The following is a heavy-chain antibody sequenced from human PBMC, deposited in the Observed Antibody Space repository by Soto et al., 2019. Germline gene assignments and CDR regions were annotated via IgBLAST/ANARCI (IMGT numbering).Heavy chain of an antibody. J-gene: IGHJ6*02. D-gene: IGHD3-22*01. CDR1: GFTFSSYS. V-gene: IGHV3-48*02. CDR2: ISSSSSTV. Sequence: GGSLRLSCAASGFTFSSYSMNWVRQAPGKGLEWVSYISSSSSTVYYADSVKGRFTISRDNAKNSLYLQMNSLRDEDTAVYYCAREEYYYDSSGYYRLYYYYGMDVWGQGTTVTVSS. CDR3: AREEYYYDSSGYYRLYYYYGMDV.